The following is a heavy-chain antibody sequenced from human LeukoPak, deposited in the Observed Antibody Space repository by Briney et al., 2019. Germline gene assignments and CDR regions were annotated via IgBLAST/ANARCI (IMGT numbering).Heavy chain of an antibody. J-gene: IGHJ3*02. CDR3: ARDRACGDSGI. CDR1: GFTFSDSY. D-gene: IGHD4-17*01. CDR2: ISSSGSTI. Sequence: GSLRLSCAASGFTFSDSYMSWIRQAPGKGLEWVSYISSSGSTIYYADSVKGRFTISRDNAKTSLYLQMNSLRAEDTAVYYCARDRACGDSGIWGQGTMVTVSS. V-gene: IGHV3-11*01.